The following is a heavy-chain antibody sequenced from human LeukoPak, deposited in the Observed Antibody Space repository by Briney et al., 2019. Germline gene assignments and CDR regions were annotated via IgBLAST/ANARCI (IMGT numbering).Heavy chain of an antibody. V-gene: IGHV1-69*05. D-gene: IGHD6-13*01. J-gene: IGHJ6*02. CDR2: IIPIFGTA. Sequence: SVKVSCKASGGTFSSYAISWVRQAPGQGLEWMGGIIPIFGTANYAQKFQGRVTITTDESTSTAYMELSSLRSEDTAVYYCARMGDSSLRGLDYYYGMDVWGQGTTVTVSS. CDR3: ARMGDSSLRGLDYYYGMDV. CDR1: GGTFSSYA.